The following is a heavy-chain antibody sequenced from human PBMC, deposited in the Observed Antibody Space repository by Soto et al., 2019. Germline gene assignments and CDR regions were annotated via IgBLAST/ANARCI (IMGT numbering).Heavy chain of an antibody. V-gene: IGHV3-23*01. Sequence: GGSLRLSCAASGFTFSSYAMSWVRQAPGKGLEWISGISGSGDSTYYADSVKGRFTISRDNSKNTLYLQMNSLRAEDTAVYYCATGYSYAPFDPWGQGTLVTV. CDR2: ISGSGDST. D-gene: IGHD5-18*01. J-gene: IGHJ5*02. CDR3: ATGYSYAPFDP. CDR1: GFTFSSYA.